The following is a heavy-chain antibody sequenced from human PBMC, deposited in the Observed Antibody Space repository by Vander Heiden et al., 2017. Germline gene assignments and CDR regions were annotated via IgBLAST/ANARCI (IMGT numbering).Heavy chain of an antibody. D-gene: IGHD5-12*01. J-gene: IGHJ6*02. V-gene: IGHV3-73*02. CDR2: IRSKANSYAT. Sequence: EVQLVESGGGLVQPGGSLKLSCAASGFTFSDSPSYWVRQPSGKGLEWVGRIRSKANSYATEYAASVKGRFTISRDDSKTTAYLQMNSLKTEDTAIYYCTTTPGLPYGLDVWGQGTTVTVSS. CDR3: TTTPGLPYGLDV. CDR1: GFTFSDSP.